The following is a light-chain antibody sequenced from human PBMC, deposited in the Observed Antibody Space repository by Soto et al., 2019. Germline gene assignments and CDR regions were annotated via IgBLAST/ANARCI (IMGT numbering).Light chain of an antibody. CDR1: QSISTH. CDR2: HAS. Sequence: EIVMTQSPVTLSVSPGERATLSCRASQSISTHLAWYQQKPGQAPRLLIYHASTRATGIPARFSGSGSGTDFTLTISSLEPEDFAVYYCQHRSIWPVSFGQGTRLEIK. V-gene: IGKV3-11*01. J-gene: IGKJ5*01. CDR3: QHRSIWPVS.